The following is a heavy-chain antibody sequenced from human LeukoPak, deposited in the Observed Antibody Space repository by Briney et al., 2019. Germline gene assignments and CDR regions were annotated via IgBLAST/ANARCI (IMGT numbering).Heavy chain of an antibody. V-gene: IGHV1-69*05. CDR3: AREGGFGYSYGYGGAFDY. CDR1: GGTFSSYA. J-gene: IGHJ4*02. Sequence: SVKVSCKASGGTFSSYAISWVRQAPGQGLEWVGGIIPIFGTANYAQKFQGRVTITTDESTSTAYMELSSLRSEDTAVYYCAREGGFGYSYGYGGAFDYWGQGTLVTVSS. CDR2: IIPIFGTA. D-gene: IGHD5-18*01.